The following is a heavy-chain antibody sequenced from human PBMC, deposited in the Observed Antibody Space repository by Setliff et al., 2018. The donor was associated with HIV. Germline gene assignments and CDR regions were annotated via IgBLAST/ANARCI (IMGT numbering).Heavy chain of an antibody. CDR2: IYTSGTT. J-gene: IGHJ4*02. D-gene: IGHD3-3*01. CDR1: GGSISTYY. Sequence: SETLSLTCTVSGGSISTYYWSWIRQPPGKGLEWIGYIYTSGTTNYNPSLKSRVTISVDTSKKQVSLKLSSVTAADTAVYYCARHANYDFWSGYWGYYSDYWGQGTLVTVSS. V-gene: IGHV4-4*09. CDR3: ARHANYDFWSGYWGYYSDY.